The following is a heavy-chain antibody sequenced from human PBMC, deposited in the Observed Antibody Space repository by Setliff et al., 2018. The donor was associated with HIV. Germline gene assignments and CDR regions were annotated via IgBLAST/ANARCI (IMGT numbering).Heavy chain of an antibody. CDR3: ARGPFVLRFLERLVYFDY. CDR2: VHHTGTT. D-gene: IGHD3-3*01. CDR1: GVSVSSGGYY. Sequence: PSETLSLTCTVSGVSVSSGGYYWSWIRQHPGKGLEWIGDVHHTGTTYLNPSLKSRITISVDTSKNQFSLKLGFVTAADTAVYHCARGPFVLRFLERLVYFDYWGQGKLVTVSS. J-gene: IGHJ4*02. V-gene: IGHV4-31*03.